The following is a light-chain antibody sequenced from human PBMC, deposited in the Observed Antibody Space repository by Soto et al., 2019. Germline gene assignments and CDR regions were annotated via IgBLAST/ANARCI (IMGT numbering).Light chain of an antibody. V-gene: IGKV3-20*01. CDR2: GAS. J-gene: IGKJ1*01. Sequence: EIVLTQSPGTLSLSPGERATLSCRSSQSVSSNFLAWYQEKPGQAPRLLXYGASTRATGIPDRLTGGGSGTDFILTVSRLEPEYFAVYNCQQYGSSPPWAFGQGPKVDIK. CDR1: QSVSSNF. CDR3: QQYGSSPPWA.